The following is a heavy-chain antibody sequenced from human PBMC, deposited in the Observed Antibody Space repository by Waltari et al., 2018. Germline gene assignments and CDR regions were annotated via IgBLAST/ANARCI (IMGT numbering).Heavy chain of an antibody. V-gene: IGHV3-74*01. CDR1: GFTFRNYW. D-gene: IGHD3-9*01. Sequence: EVQLVESGGGLVQPGGSLRLSCAPSGFTFRNYWMHWVRQAPGKGLLCGSRVNPDGGWTNYADSVKGRFAISRDNAKNTLYRQMNSLRGEDTAVYYCVRGSNDWIGLDYWGQGALVTVSS. J-gene: IGHJ4*02. CDR3: VRGSNDWIGLDY. CDR2: VNPDGGWT.